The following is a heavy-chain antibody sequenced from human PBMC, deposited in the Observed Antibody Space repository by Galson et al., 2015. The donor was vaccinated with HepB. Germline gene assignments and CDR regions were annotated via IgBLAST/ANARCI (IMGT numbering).Heavy chain of an antibody. CDR3: ARRAYSSSWFTKPFDY. Sequence: QSGAEVKKPGESLKISCKGSGYSFTSCWIGWVRQMPGKGLEWMGIIYPGDSDTRYSPSFQGQVTISADKSISTAYLQWSSLKASDTAMYYCARRAYSSSWFTKPFDYWGQGTLVTVSS. V-gene: IGHV5-51*01. CDR2: IYPGDSDT. CDR1: GYSFTSCW. J-gene: IGHJ4*02. D-gene: IGHD6-13*01.